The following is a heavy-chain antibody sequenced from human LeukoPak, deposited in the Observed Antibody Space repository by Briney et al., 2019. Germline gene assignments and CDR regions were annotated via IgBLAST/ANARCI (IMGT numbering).Heavy chain of an antibody. Sequence: PGGSLRLSCAASGFTFSSYWMSWVRQAPGKGLEWVANINQDGSEKYYVDSVKGRFIISRDNAKNSLCLQMNSLRAEDTAVYYCARDPYSGSYNDYWGQGTLVTVSS. CDR2: INQDGSEK. D-gene: IGHD1-26*01. CDR1: GFTFSSYW. J-gene: IGHJ4*02. CDR3: ARDPYSGSYNDY. V-gene: IGHV3-7*01.